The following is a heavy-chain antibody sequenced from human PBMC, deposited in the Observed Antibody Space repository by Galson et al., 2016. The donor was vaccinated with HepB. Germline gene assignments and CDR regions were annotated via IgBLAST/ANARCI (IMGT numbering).Heavy chain of an antibody. D-gene: IGHD6-13*01. CDR3: ARLFEQQLEWEDCWYFDL. CDR1: GGSINSGTSY. V-gene: IGHV4-31*03. J-gene: IGHJ2*01. CDR2: IFYSGST. Sequence: TLSLTCTVSGGSINSGTSYWNWIRQHPGKGLEWIGYIFYSGSTFYNPSLKSRVTISVDTSKNQFSLKLSSVTAADTAVYHCARLFEQQLEWEDCWYFDLWGRGTLVTVSS.